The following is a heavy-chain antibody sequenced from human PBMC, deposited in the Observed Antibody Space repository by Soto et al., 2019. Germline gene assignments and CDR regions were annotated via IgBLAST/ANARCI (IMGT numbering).Heavy chain of an antibody. D-gene: IGHD4-17*01. CDR3: AKDLESGDYAPEGYYYGMDV. V-gene: IGHV3-9*01. Sequence: GGSLRLSFAASGFTFDDYAMHWVRQAPGKGLEWVSGISWNSGSIGYADSVKGRFTISRDNAKNSLYLQMNSLRAEDTALYYCAKDLESGDYAPEGYYYGMDVWGQGTTVTVSS. CDR2: ISWNSGSI. J-gene: IGHJ6*02. CDR1: GFTFDDYA.